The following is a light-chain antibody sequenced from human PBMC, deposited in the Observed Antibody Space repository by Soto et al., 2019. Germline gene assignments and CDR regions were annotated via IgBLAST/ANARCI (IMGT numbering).Light chain of an antibody. V-gene: IGKV3-15*01. Sequence: EIVMPQSPATLSVSPGERATLSCRASQSVSSNLAWYQQKPGQAPRLLIYGASTRATGIPARFSGSGSGTEFTLTISSLQSEDFAVYYCQQYNVWPPWTFGQGTKVDIK. J-gene: IGKJ1*01. CDR1: QSVSSN. CDR2: GAS. CDR3: QQYNVWPPWT.